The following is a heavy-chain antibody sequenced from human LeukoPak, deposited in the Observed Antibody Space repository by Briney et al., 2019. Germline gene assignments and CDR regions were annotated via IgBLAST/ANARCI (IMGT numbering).Heavy chain of an antibody. Sequence: GGSLRLSCAASGFTFDDYAMHWVRQAPGKGLECVSLISGDGGSTYYADSVKGRFTISRDNSKNSLYLQMNSLRTEDTALYYCAKDKRAWGLYYYMDVWGKGTTVTVSS. CDR3: AKDKRAWGLYYYMDV. J-gene: IGHJ6*03. V-gene: IGHV3-43*02. CDR2: ISGDGGST. CDR1: GFTFDDYA. D-gene: IGHD7-27*01.